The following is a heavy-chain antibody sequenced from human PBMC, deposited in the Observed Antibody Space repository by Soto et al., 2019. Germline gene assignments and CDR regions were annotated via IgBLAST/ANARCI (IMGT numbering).Heavy chain of an antibody. Sequence: EVQLVESGGGLVKPGGSLRLSCTASGFTFSSHSMNWVRQAPGKGLEWVSLISGTSSYIYYADSVKGRFIISRDNAKNSRHLQMNSLRAEDTAVYYCARDRDYSSSWSDFDYWGQGTLVTVSS. CDR2: ISGTSSYI. D-gene: IGHD6-13*01. J-gene: IGHJ4*02. V-gene: IGHV3-21*01. CDR3: ARDRDYSSSWSDFDY. CDR1: GFTFSSHS.